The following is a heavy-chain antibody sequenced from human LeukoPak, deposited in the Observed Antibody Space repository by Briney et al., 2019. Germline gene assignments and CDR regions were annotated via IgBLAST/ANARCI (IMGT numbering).Heavy chain of an antibody. CDR3: AQEGIAVPHLTRGYFNL. V-gene: IGHV3-53*05. Sequence: GGSLRLSCAASGFIVSSIYMSWVRQAPGKGLEWVSFISGGGDTYYADSVKGRFTISRDNSKNTLYLQMNSLRAEDTAVYYCAQEGIAVPHLTRGYFNLWGRGTLVTVSS. D-gene: IGHD6-19*01. CDR1: GFIVSSIY. J-gene: IGHJ2*01. CDR2: ISGGGDT.